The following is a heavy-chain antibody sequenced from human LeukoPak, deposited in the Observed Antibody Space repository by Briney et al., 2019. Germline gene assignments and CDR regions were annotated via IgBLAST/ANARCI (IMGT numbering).Heavy chain of an antibody. CDR3: ARSPHILTGENFDY. J-gene: IGHJ4*02. V-gene: IGHV1-2*02. Sequence: ASVKVPCKASGYTFTGYYMHWVRQAPGQGLEWMGWINPNSGGTNYAQKFQGRVTMTRDTSISTAYMELSRLRSDDTAVYYCARSPHILTGENFDYWGQGTLVTVSS. D-gene: IGHD3-9*01. CDR1: GYTFTGYY. CDR2: INPNSGGT.